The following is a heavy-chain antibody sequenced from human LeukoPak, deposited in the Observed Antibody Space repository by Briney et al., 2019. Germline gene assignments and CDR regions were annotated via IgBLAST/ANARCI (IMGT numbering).Heavy chain of an antibody. D-gene: IGHD3-10*01. J-gene: IGHJ5*02. V-gene: IGHV3-21*01. CDR3: ASTPYGSGSYYYA. CDR2: ISSSSSYI. CDR1: GFTFSSYS. Sequence: PGGSLRLSCAASGFTFSSYSMNWVRQAPGKGLEWVSSISSSSSYIYYADSVKGRFTISRDNAKNSLFLQMNSLRAEDTAVYYCASTPYGSGSYYYAWGQGTLVTVSS.